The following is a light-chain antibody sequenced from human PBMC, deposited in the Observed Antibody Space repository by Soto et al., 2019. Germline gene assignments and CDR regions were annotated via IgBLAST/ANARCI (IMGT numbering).Light chain of an antibody. V-gene: IGLV2-23*01. J-gene: IGLJ1*01. Sequence: QSALTRPASVSGSPGQSITISCTGTISDIGAYNVVSWYQQHPGKAPKVMIYEATKRPSGVSNRFSGSKSGNTASLTISSLQAEDEADYYCSSYAGSSTYVFGTGTKVTVL. CDR2: EAT. CDR1: ISDIGAYNV. CDR3: SSYAGSSTYV.